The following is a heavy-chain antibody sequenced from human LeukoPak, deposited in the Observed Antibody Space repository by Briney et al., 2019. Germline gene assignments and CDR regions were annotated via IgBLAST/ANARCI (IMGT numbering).Heavy chain of an antibody. Sequence: GGSLRLSCAASGFTFSSYWMHWVRQAPGKGLLWVSRINSDGSSTSYADSVKGRFTISRDNAKNTLSLQMNSLRAEDTAVYYCARDYDFWSGFFDYWGQGTLVTVSS. J-gene: IGHJ4*02. CDR2: INSDGSST. CDR3: ARDYDFWSGFFDY. V-gene: IGHV3-74*01. CDR1: GFTFSSYW. D-gene: IGHD3-3*01.